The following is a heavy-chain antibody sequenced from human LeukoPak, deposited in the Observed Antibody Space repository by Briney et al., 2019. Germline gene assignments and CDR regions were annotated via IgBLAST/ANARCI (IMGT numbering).Heavy chain of an antibody. J-gene: IGHJ4*02. D-gene: IGHD5-18*01. CDR2: ISYDRSNK. CDR1: GFTFSTYA. CDR3: VRPPNTYGYTYFDQ. Sequence: PGGSLRLSCAASGFTFSTYAMHWVRQAPGKGLEWVAVISYDRSNKYYADSVKGRFTISRDNSRNTVYLQMNSLTAEDTAVYYCVRPPNTYGYTYFDQWGQGSLATVSS. V-gene: IGHV3-30*04.